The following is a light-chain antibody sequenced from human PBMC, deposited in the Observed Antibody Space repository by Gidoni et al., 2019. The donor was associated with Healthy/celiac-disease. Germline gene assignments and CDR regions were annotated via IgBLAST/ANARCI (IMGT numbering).Light chain of an antibody. V-gene: IGKV1-39*01. CDR2: AAS. J-gene: IGKJ3*01. CDR1: QSISSH. Sequence: DIQMTQSPSSLSASVGVRVTITCRASQSISSHLNWYQQKPGQEPKLLIYAASSLQSGVPSRFSSSGCGADFTPTISSRQPDDVATYYCQQRYSTLPCTFGPGTKVDIK. CDR3: QQRYSTLPCT.